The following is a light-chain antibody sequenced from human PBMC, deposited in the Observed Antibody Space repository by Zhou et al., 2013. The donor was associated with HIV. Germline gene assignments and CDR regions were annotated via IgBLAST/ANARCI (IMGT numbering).Light chain of an antibody. CDR2: AAS. Sequence: IQMTQSPSSLSASVGDRVTITCRASQTITTYLNWYQQKPGKAPELLIYAASTVQSGVPSRFSGSGSGTDFTLTISSLQPEDVATYYCLQDYNYPWTFGQGTKVE. CDR1: QTITTY. V-gene: IGKV1-6*01. J-gene: IGKJ1*01. CDR3: LQDYNYPWT.